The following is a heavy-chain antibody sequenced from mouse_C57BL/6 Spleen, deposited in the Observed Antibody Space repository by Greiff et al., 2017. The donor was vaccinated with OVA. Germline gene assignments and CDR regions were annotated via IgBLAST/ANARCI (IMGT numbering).Heavy chain of an antibody. D-gene: IGHD4-1*01. V-gene: IGHV2-5*01. J-gene: IGHJ1*03. CDR3: AKNKGNWDRYCDV. CDR1: GFSLTSYG. Sequence: QVQLKESGPGLVQPSQSLSITCTVSGFSLTSYGVHWVRQSPGKGLEWLGVIWRGGSTDYNAAFMSRLSITKDNSKSQVFFKMNSLQADDTAIYYCAKNKGNWDRYCDVWGTGTTVTVSS. CDR2: IWRGGST.